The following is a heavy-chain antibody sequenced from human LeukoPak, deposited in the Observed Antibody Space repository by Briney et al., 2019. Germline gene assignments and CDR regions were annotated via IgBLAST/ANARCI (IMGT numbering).Heavy chain of an antibody. CDR1: GFTFSSSW. CDR3: ARLGRYYGSGSYYKRGYFDY. J-gene: IGHJ4*02. V-gene: IGHV3-74*01. D-gene: IGHD3-10*01. CDR2: INGDGSST. Sequence: GGSLRLSCAASGFTFSSSWMHWVRQVPGKGLVWASHINGDGSSTYYAGSVKGRLTISRDNAKNTLYLQMNSLRAEDTAVYYCARLGRYYGSGSYYKRGYFDYWGQGTLVTVSS.